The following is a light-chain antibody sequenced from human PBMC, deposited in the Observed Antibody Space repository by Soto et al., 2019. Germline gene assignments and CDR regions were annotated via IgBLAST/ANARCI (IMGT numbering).Light chain of an antibody. CDR1: QSLSSN. Sequence: EIVMTQSPATLSVSPWERATLSCTASQSLSSNLAWYQQKPGQAPRLLIYGASTRATCIPARFSVSGSGTEFTLPICRLQSEDFAVSYCQQYSSWPPRYTFGQGTKLEIK. CDR3: QQYSSWPPRYT. V-gene: IGKV3-15*01. CDR2: GAS. J-gene: IGKJ2*01.